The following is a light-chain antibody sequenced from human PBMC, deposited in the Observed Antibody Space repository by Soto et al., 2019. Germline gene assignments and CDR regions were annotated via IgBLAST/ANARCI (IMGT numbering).Light chain of an antibody. CDR3: QQTSIAPFP. J-gene: IGKJ2*01. CDR1: QSISVW. V-gene: IGKV1-5*01. Sequence: HMTQSPSPLSAGVVDRVTIPSRASQSISVWLAWYQQKPGTAPKLLIYHASTLESGVPSRFSGSGSRTDFTLTTTSLQPEDFATYYCQQTSIAPFPFGPGTKV. CDR2: HAS.